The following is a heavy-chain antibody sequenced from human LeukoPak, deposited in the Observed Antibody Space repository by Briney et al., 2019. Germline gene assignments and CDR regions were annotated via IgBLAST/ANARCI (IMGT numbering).Heavy chain of an antibody. V-gene: IGHV1-69*04. CDR2: IIPILGIA. J-gene: IGHJ6*02. D-gene: IGHD3-10*01. Sequence: ASANVSCKPSGGTFSSYAISWVRQSPGQGLEWMGRIIPILGIANYAQKFQGRVTITADKSTSTAYMELSSLRSEDTAVYYCATAALQLWFGELLSDYGMDVWGQGTTVTVSS. CDR1: GGTFSSYA. CDR3: ATAALQLWFGELLSDYGMDV.